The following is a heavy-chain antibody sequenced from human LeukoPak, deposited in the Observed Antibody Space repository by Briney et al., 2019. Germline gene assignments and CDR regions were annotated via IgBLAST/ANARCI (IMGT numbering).Heavy chain of an antibody. Sequence: SETLSLTCTVSGGSMSSNYWSWIRLPPGKGREWIGYIYYSGSTDYNPSLKSRVSISVATSKNQFSLSLGSVTAADTAVYYCARHGGISSGAFDIWGQGTMVTVSS. CDR2: IYYSGST. D-gene: IGHD6-19*01. V-gene: IGHV4-59*08. CDR1: GGSMSSNY. CDR3: ARHGGISSGAFDI. J-gene: IGHJ3*02.